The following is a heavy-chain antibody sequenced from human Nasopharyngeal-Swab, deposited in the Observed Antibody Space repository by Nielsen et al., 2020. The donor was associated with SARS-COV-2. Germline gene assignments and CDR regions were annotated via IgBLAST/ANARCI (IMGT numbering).Heavy chain of an antibody. J-gene: IGHJ6*03. CDR3: AKDEPYYDSSGYNYYYYYYMDV. Sequence: GGSLRLSCEASGFTFSSYAMSWVRQAPGKGLEGVSAISGSGGSTYYADSVKGRFTISRDNSKNTLYLQMNSLRAEDTAVYYCAKDEPYYDSSGYNYYYYYYMDVWGKGTTVTVSS. CDR2: ISGSGGST. V-gene: IGHV3-23*01. D-gene: IGHD3-22*01. CDR1: GFTFSSYA.